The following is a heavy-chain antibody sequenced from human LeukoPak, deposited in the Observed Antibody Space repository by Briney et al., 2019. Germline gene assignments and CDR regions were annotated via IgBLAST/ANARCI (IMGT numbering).Heavy chain of an antibody. J-gene: IGHJ4*02. CDR2: IYYSGST. Sequence: SETLSLTCTVSGGSISSSSYYWGWIRQPPGKGLEWIGSIYYSGSTYYNPSLKSRVTISVDTSKNQFSLKLSSVTAADTAVYYCARRGGRYYYDSSGYYNLFDYWGQGTLVTVSS. CDR1: GGSISSSSYY. CDR3: ARRGGRYYYDSSGYYNLFDY. V-gene: IGHV4-39*01. D-gene: IGHD3-22*01.